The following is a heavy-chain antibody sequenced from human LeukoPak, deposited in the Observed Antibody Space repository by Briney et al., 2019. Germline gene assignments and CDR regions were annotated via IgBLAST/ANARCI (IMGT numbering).Heavy chain of an antibody. D-gene: IGHD3-22*01. CDR3: AKELPLARYFDTSGYFDY. CDR1: GFTFRSYE. V-gene: IGHV3-48*03. J-gene: IGHJ4*02. CDR2: LRISGSAC. Sequence: GGSLRLSCEDSGFTFRSYEMNGVRQAPGKGREWIAYLRISGSACSYTDSVKGQFTISRDNAKTSLYLQMNSLRAEDTAVYYCAKELPLARYFDTSGYFDYWGQGTLVTVSS.